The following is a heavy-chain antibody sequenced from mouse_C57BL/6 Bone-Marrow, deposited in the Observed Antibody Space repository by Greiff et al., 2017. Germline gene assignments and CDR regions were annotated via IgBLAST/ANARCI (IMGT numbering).Heavy chain of an antibody. CDR3: ARARLYYAMDY. Sequence: DVKLQESGPSLVRPSQTLSLTCTVTGFSINSDCYWIWIRQFPGKKLEYIGYTFYRGFTSSNPSLESRTYIRRDTSKNQFSLKLSSVTTEDTATYYCARARLYYAMDYWGQGTSVTVSS. V-gene: IGHV3-3*01. CDR2: TFYRGFT. J-gene: IGHJ4*01. CDR1: GFSINSDCY.